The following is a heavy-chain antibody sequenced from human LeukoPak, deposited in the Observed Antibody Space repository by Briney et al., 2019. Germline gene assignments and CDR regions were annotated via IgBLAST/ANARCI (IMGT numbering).Heavy chain of an antibody. Sequence: AGGYLRLSCAASGFTFSSYEMNWVRQAPGKGLEWVSYISSSGSTIYYADSVKGRFTISRDNAKNSLYLQMNSLRAEDTAVYYCARVPNHIVVVVAATQYFDYWGQGTLVTVSS. CDR1: GFTFSSYE. V-gene: IGHV3-48*03. CDR3: ARVPNHIVVVVAATQYFDY. J-gene: IGHJ4*02. D-gene: IGHD2-15*01. CDR2: ISSSGSTI.